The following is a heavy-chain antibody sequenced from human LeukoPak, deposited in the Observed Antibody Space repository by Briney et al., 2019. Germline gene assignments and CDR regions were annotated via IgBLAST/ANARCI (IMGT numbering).Heavy chain of an antibody. CDR3: ARASGRAVAGSFDY. D-gene: IGHD6-19*01. CDR1: GGTFSSYA. V-gene: IGHV1-69*13. J-gene: IGHJ4*02. Sequence: ASVKVSCKASGGTFSSYAISWVRQAPGQGLEWIGGIIPIFGTANYAQKFQGRVTITADESTSTAYMELSSLRSEDTAVYYCARASGRAVAGSFDYWGQGTLVTVSS. CDR2: IIPIFGTA.